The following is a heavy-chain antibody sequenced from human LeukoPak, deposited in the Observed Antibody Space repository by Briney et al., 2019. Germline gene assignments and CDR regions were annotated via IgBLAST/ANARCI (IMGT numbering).Heavy chain of an antibody. CDR1: GFTFSHYG. J-gene: IGHJ4*02. D-gene: IGHD5-12*01. CDR2: ISWNSGSI. Sequence: GGSLRLSCAASGFTFSHYGMNWVRQAPGKGLEWVSGISWNSGSIGYADSVKGRFTISRDNAKNSLYLQMNSLRAEDTAVYYCARGPSGYHNTGGQGTLVTVSS. V-gene: IGHV3-20*04. CDR3: ARGPSGYHNT.